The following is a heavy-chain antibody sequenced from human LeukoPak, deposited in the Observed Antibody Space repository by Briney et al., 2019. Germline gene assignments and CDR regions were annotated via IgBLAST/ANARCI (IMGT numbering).Heavy chain of an antibody. J-gene: IGHJ5*02. CDR2: ISSSGSTI. V-gene: IGHV3-11*04. CDR1: GFTFSDYY. CDR3: ARPSFVNTARGVFDP. D-gene: IGHD5-18*01. Sequence: GGSLRLSCAASGFTFSDYYMSWIRQAPGKGLEWVSYISSSGSTIYYADSVKGRFTISRDNAKNSLYLQMNSLRAEDTAVYYCARPSFVNTARGVFDPWGQEPVVTVSS.